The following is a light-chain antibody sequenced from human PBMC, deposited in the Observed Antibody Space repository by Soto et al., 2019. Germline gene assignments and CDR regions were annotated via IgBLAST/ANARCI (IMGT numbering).Light chain of an antibody. CDR1: QGISAY. J-gene: IGKJ1*01. V-gene: IGKV1-27*01. Sequence: DIQMAQSPSSLSASIGDRVTITCRASQGISAYLAWYQQRPGNAPNLLIYGASILQSGVPSRFSGSGSGTHFTLTSSSLQPEDVATDYCHSYDSSPRTLGQGTTVEIK. CDR2: GAS. CDR3: HSYDSSPRT.